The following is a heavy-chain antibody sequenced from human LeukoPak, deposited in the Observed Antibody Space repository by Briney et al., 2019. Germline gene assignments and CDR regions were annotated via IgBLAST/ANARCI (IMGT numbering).Heavy chain of an antibody. CDR1: GFTFSHHA. CDR2: IRYEGRIT. Sequence: PGGSLRLSCAASGFTFSHHAMRWVRQASGKGLEWVAFIRYEGRITHYADSVKGRFTISRDNSKNTIYLQMNSLRSEDTAVYYCAKDEHPGIASALFLNAWGQGTLVTVSS. CDR3: AKDEHPGIASALFLNA. J-gene: IGHJ5*02. V-gene: IGHV3-30*02. D-gene: IGHD2/OR15-2a*01.